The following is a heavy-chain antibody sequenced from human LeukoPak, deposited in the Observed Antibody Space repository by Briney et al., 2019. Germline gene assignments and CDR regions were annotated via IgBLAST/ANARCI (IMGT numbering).Heavy chain of an antibody. J-gene: IGHJ3*02. V-gene: IGHV3-23*01. CDR3: AKHGIAARPIDAFDI. CDR2: ISGSGGST. CDR1: GFTFSNYA. Sequence: GGSLRLSCAASGFTFSNYAMTWVRQAPGKGLEWVSGISGSGGSTYYADSVKGRFTVSRDNSKNTLFLQMNSLRAEDTAVYYCAKHGIAARPIDAFDIWGQGTMVTVSS. D-gene: IGHD6-6*01.